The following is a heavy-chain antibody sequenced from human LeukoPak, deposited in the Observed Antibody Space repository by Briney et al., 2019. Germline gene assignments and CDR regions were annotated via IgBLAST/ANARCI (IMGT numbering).Heavy chain of an antibody. CDR2: IHYSGYT. D-gene: IGHD7-27*01. CDR1: GGSISNFY. Sequence: SETLSLTCAVSGGSISNFYCSWIRQPPGKGLEWLGYIHYSGYTNYNPSLKSRVTISVDTSKNQFSLNLSSVTAADTAVYYCARHWGSDWYFDLWGRGTLVTVSS. CDR3: ARHWGSDWYFDL. V-gene: IGHV4-59*01. J-gene: IGHJ2*01.